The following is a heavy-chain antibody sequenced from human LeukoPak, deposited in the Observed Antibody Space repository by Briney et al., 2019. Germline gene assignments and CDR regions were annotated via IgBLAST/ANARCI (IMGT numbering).Heavy chain of an antibody. V-gene: IGHV4-39*07. D-gene: IGHD2-2*01. CDR2: IYHSGST. J-gene: IGHJ5*02. Sequence: ASETLSLTCTVSGGSISSGDYYWSWIRQPPGKGLEWIGSIYHSGSTYYNPSLKSRVTISVDTSKNQFSLKLSSVTAADTAVYYCASIRIYCSSTSCRGYNWFDPWGQGTLVTVSS. CDR1: GGSISSGDYY. CDR3: ASIRIYCSSTSCRGYNWFDP.